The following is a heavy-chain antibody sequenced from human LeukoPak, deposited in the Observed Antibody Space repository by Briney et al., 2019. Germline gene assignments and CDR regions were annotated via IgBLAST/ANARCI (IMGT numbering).Heavy chain of an antibody. CDR2: INHSGST. Sequence: SETLSLTCAVYGGSFSGYYWSWIRQPPGKGLEWIGEINHSGSTNYNPSLKSRVTISVDTSKNQFSLKLSSVTAADTAVYYCARGGHVLRFLEWLTSWGQGTLVTVSS. CDR3: ARGGHVLRFLEWLTS. CDR1: GGSFSGYY. D-gene: IGHD3-3*01. J-gene: IGHJ4*02. V-gene: IGHV4-34*01.